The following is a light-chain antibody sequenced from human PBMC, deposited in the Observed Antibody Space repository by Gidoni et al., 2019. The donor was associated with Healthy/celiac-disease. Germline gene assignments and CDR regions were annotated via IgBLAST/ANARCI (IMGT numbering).Light chain of an antibody. V-gene: IGKV3-15*01. CDR1: QSVSSN. Sequence: EIVMTKSPATLSVSPGERATLSCRASQSVSSNLAWYQQKPGQAPRLLIYGASTRATGIPARFSGSGSGTEFTLTISSLQSEDFAVYYCQQYNNWPLFGQETRLEIK. CDR3: QQYNNWPL. CDR2: GAS. J-gene: IGKJ5*01.